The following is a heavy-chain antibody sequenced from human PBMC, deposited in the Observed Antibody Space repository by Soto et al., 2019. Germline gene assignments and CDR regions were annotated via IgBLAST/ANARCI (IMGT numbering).Heavy chain of an antibody. V-gene: IGHV3-30-3*01. J-gene: IGHJ4*02. Sequence: PGGSLRLSCAASGFTFSSYAMHWVRQAPGKGLEWVAVISYDGSNKYYADSVKGRFTISRDNSKNTLYLQMNSLRAEDTAVYYCAKGRYNWNYALLDYWGQGSLVPVSS. CDR2: ISYDGSNK. D-gene: IGHD1-7*01. CDR1: GFTFSSYA. CDR3: AKGRYNWNYALLDY.